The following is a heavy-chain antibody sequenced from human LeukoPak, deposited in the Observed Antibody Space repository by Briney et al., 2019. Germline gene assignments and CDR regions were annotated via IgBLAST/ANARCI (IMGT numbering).Heavy chain of an antibody. CDR2: IIGSGGST. CDR3: AKHYYGSGSYHGFIYYAIDY. V-gene: IGHV3-23*01. J-gene: IGHJ4*02. Sequence: GGSLRLSCAASGFTFSSYAMSWVRQAPGKGLEWVSVIIGSGGSTNHADSEKGRFTISRDNSKNTLYLQMDSLRAEDTAVYYCAKHYYGSGSYHGFIYYAIDYWGQGTLVTVSS. CDR1: GFTFSSYA. D-gene: IGHD3-10*01.